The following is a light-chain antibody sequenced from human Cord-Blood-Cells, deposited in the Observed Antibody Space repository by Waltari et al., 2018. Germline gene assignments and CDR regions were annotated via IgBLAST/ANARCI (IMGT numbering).Light chain of an antibody. CDR1: QSISSW. CDR3: QQYNSYSPYT. V-gene: IGKV1-5*03. J-gene: IGKJ2*01. Sequence: DIQMTQSPSTLSAPVGDRVTITCRASQSISSWLAWYQQKPGKAPKLLIYKASSLESVVPSRFSGSGSGTEFTLTISSLQPDDFATYYCQQYNSYSPYTFGQGTKLEIK. CDR2: KAS.